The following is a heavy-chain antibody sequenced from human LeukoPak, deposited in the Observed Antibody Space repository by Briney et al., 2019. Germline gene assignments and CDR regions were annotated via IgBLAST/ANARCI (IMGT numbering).Heavy chain of an antibody. V-gene: IGHV7-4-1*02. J-gene: IGHJ3*02. CDR3: ARDIGALRIQVPPDAFDI. D-gene: IGHD5-18*01. CDR1: GYTFTTFG. CDR2: INTNTGNP. Sequence: ASVKVSCKTSGYTFTTFGICWVRQAPGQGLEWMGWINTNTGNPTYAQGFTGRFVFSLDTSVSTAYLQISSLKAEDTAVYYCARDIGALRIQVPPDAFDIWGQGTMVTVSS.